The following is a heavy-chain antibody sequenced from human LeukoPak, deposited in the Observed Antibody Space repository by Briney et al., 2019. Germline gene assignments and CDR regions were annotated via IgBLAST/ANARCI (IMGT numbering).Heavy chain of an antibody. Sequence: SVKVSCKASGGTFSSYAISWVRQAPGQGLEWMGGIIPIFGTANYAQKFQGRVTITADESTSTAYMELSSLRSEDTAVYYCARELGYCSGGSCYSDYWGQGTLVTVSS. J-gene: IGHJ4*02. D-gene: IGHD2-15*01. CDR2: IIPIFGTA. CDR1: GGTFSSYA. CDR3: ARELGYCSGGSCYSDY. V-gene: IGHV1-69*13.